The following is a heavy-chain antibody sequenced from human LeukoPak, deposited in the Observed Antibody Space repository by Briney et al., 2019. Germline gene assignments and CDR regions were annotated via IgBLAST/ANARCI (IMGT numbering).Heavy chain of an antibody. V-gene: IGHV3-23*01. J-gene: IGHJ5*02. CDR1: GFAFSSYG. CDR3: AKDMAGKPQGWFDP. D-gene: IGHD3-10*01. CDR2: ISGSGGST. Sequence: GGSLRLSCAASGFAFSSYGMSWVRQAPGKGLEWVSAISGSGGSTYYADSVKGRFTISRDNSKNTLYLQMNSLRAEDTAVYYCAKDMAGKPQGWFDPWGQGTLVTVSS.